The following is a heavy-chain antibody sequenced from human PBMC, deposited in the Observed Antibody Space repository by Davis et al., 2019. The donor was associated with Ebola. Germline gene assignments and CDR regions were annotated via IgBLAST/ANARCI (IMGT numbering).Heavy chain of an antibody. J-gene: IGHJ5*02. V-gene: IGHV4-34*01. CDR3: ARAEGYSSGWGTTDPWFDP. CDR2: IYYSGST. CDR1: GGSFSGYY. D-gene: IGHD6-19*01. Sequence: SETLSLTCAVYGGSFSGYYWGWIRQPPGKGLEWIGSIYYSGSTYYNPSLKSRVTISVDPSKNQFSLKLSSVTAADTAVYYCARAEGYSSGWGTTDPWFDPWGQGTLVTVSS.